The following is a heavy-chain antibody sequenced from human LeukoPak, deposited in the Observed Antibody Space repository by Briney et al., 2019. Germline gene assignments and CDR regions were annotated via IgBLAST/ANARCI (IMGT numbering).Heavy chain of an antibody. CDR3: ARDLPRLRLGMDV. J-gene: IGHJ6*02. D-gene: IGHD4-17*01. CDR1: GFTFSSYA. CDR2: ISYDGSNK. Sequence: PGGSLRLSCAASGFTFSSYAMHWVRQAPGKGLEWVAVISYDGSNKYYADSVKGRFTISRDNSKNTLYLQMNSLRAEDTAVYYCARDLPRLRLGMDVWGQGTTVTVSS. V-gene: IGHV3-30-3*01.